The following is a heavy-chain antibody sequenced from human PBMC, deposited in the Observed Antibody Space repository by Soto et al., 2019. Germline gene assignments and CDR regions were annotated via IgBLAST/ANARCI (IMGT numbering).Heavy chain of an antibody. Sequence: PXGSLKISCKGFGYSFTSYWISWVRQMPGKGLEWMGSIDPSDSCTNYSPSFQGHVTISADKSISTAYLQWSSLKASDTAMYYCARMDGSGSPYGMDVWGQGTTVTASS. CDR2: IDPSDSCT. J-gene: IGHJ6*02. D-gene: IGHD3-10*01. V-gene: IGHV5-10-1*01. CDR3: ARMDGSGSPYGMDV. CDR1: GYSFTSYW.